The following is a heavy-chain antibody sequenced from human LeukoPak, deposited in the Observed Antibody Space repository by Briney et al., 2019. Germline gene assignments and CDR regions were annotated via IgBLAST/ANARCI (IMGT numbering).Heavy chain of an antibody. CDR2: MGSNSGDT. V-gene: IGHV1-8*01. Sequence: VALVKVSCKASGYTFTNYDINWVRQATGQGLEWMGWMGSNSGDTGYAQKFQDRVTMTRDTFISTAYMELNSVRSEDTAVYYCVRGPPNWGFDYWGQGTLVTVSS. J-gene: IGHJ4*02. CDR1: GYTFTNYD. CDR3: VRGPPNWGFDY. D-gene: IGHD7-27*01.